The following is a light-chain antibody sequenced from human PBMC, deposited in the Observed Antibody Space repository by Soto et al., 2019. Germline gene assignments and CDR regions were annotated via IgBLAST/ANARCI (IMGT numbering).Light chain of an antibody. V-gene: IGKV3-20*01. J-gene: IGKJ3*01. CDR3: QPYGSSPFT. CDR2: GAS. CDR1: QSVSSSY. Sequence: EIVLTQSPGTLSLSPGERATLSCRASQSVSSSYLAWYQQKPGQAPRLLIYGASSRATGIPDRFSGSGSGTDFTLLTSRLEPVAFAVYYCQPYGSSPFTFGPGTKVDIK.